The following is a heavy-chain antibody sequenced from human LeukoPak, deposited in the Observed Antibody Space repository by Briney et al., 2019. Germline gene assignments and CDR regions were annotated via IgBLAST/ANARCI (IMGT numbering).Heavy chain of an antibody. J-gene: IGHJ4*02. V-gene: IGHV4-39*01. CDR2: IYYSGST. CDR1: GGSISSSSYS. D-gene: IGHD3-10*01. Sequence: SETLSLTCTVSGGSISSSSYSWGWIRQPPGKGLEWIGSIYYSGSTYYNPSLKSRVTISVDTSKNQFSLKLSSVTAADTAVYYCARQLLWFGEFEGEYYFDYWGQGTLVTVSS. CDR3: ARQLLWFGEFEGEYYFDY.